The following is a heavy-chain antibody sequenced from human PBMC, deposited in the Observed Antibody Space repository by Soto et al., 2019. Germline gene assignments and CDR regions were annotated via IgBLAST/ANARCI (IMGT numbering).Heavy chain of an antibody. CDR3: AKDREYYGSGKTPNH. CDR1: GFTFSTYA. J-gene: IGHJ4*02. D-gene: IGHD3-10*01. Sequence: LRLSCAASGFTFSTYAMSWVRQTPGMRLEWVSSISGSGATTYYSDSVKGRFTISRDNANNTLFLQMNSLRAEDTALYYCAKDREYYGSGKTPNHWGQGTQVTVS. CDR2: ISGSGATT. V-gene: IGHV3-23*01.